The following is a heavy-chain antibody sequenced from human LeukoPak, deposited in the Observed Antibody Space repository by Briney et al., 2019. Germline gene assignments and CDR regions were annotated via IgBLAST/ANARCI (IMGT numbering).Heavy chain of an antibody. CDR2: IYYSGST. D-gene: IGHD3-3*01. CDR1: GGSISSYY. Sequence: SETLSLTCTVSGGSISSYYWGWIRQPPGKGLEWIGYIYYSGSTNYNPSLKSRVTISVDTSKNQFSLKLSSVTAADTAVYYCARAPKGDFWSGYYAYYYYYMDVWGKGTTVTVSS. V-gene: IGHV4-59*01. CDR3: ARAPKGDFWSGYYAYYYYYMDV. J-gene: IGHJ6*03.